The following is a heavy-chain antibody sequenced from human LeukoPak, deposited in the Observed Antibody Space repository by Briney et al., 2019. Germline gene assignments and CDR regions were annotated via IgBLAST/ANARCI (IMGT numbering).Heavy chain of an antibody. D-gene: IGHD2-15*01. J-gene: IGHJ4*02. CDR3: ARDHCSRGSCLGGL. V-gene: IGHV1-18*01. CDR2: ISAYNGNT. CDR1: GYTFTSHG. Sequence: VASVKVSCKASGYTFTSHGITWVRQAPGQGLEWMGWISAYNGNTNYPEKFQGRVTINADKSSSTTYMELTSLRSEDTAMYYCARDHCSRGSCLGGLWGQGTLVTVSS.